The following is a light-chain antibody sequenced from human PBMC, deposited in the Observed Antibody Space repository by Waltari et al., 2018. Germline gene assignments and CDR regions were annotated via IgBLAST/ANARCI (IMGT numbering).Light chain of an antibody. CDR1: QSVSSY. V-gene: IGKV3-11*01. CDR3: QQRSNWPPWT. J-gene: IGKJ1*01. Sequence: EIVLTQSPATLSLSLGERATLSCRASQSVSSYLAWYQQKPDQAPRLLIYDASNRATGIPARFSGSGSGTDFTLTISSLEPEDFAFYYCQQRSNWPPWTFGQGTKVEIK. CDR2: DAS.